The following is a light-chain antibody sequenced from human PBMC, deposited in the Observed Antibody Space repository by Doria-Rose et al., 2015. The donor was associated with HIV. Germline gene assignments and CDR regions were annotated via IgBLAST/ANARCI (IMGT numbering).Light chain of an antibody. CDR3: QQYYDTPS. CDR1: QSLLYTSKNY. Sequence: DIRVTQSPESLGMSLGERATLNCKSNQSLLYTSKNYLAWYQQKPGQPPKLLIYWASTRQSGVPDRCSGSGSGTDYTLAISSLEAEDVAVYYCQQYYDTPSFGPGTTVDIK. CDR2: WAS. V-gene: IGKV4-1*01. J-gene: IGKJ3*01.